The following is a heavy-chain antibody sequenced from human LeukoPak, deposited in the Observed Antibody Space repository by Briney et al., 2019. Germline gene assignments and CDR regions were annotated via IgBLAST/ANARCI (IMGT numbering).Heavy chain of an antibody. D-gene: IGHD2-2*01. J-gene: IGHJ6*03. CDR1: GDSISNYY. V-gene: IGHV4-4*07. CDR3: AREGPAASTFFYYFMDV. Sequence: SETLSLTCTVSGDSISNYYRSWIRQPAGKGLEWIGRMYTSGATNFNPSLKSRASMSVDTSKHQLSLSLSSVTAADRAVYYCAREGPAASTFFYYFMDVWGKGTTVTVSS. CDR2: MYTSGAT.